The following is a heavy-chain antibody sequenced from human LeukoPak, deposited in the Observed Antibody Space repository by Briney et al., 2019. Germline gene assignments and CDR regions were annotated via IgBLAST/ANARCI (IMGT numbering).Heavy chain of an antibody. Sequence: GASVKVSCKASGGTFSSYAISWVRQAPGQGLEWMGGIIPIFGTANYAQKFQGRVTITTDESTSTAYMELSSLRSEDTAVYYCARVRGDTAIAIWRKGGDYYYMDVWGKGTTVTVSS. CDR3: ARVRGDTAIAIWRKGGDYYYMDV. V-gene: IGHV1-69*05. D-gene: IGHD5-18*01. J-gene: IGHJ6*03. CDR1: GGTFSSYA. CDR2: IIPIFGTA.